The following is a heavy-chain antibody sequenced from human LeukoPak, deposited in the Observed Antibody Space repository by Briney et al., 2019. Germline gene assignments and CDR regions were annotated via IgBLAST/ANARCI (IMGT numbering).Heavy chain of an antibody. CDR3: ARFKVGTNTTQKNAFDI. V-gene: IGHV3-30*01. CDR1: GFTFSNYA. J-gene: IGHJ3*02. CDR2: ISFDATKE. D-gene: IGHD1-1*01. Sequence: GGSLRLSCAASGFTFSNYAMHWVRQAPGQGQEWVAVISFDATKEYFGKSVKGRFTISRDNSKATLYLQMHRLRIEDTALYFCARFKVGTNTTQKNAFDIWGRGTVVAVSS.